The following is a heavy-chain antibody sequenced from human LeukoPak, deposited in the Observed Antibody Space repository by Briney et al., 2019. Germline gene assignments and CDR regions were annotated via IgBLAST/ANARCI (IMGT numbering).Heavy chain of an antibody. CDR2: ISYDGSNK. J-gene: IGHJ4*02. D-gene: IGHD1-26*01. V-gene: IGHV3-30*01. CDR3: APEGGSYQYYFDY. Sequence: PGRSLRLSCAASGFTFSSYAMHWVRQASGKGLEWVAVISYDGSNKYYADSVKGRFTISRDNSKNTLYLQMNSLRAGDTAVYYCAPEGGSYQYYFDYWGQGTLVTVSS. CDR1: GFTFSSYA.